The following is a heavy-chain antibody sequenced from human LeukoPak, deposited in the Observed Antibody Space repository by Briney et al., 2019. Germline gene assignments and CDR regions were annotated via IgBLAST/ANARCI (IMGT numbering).Heavy chain of an antibody. D-gene: IGHD3-22*01. CDR3: ARDPMIGVQFDI. J-gene: IGHJ3*02. CDR2: IYYSGST. V-gene: IGHV4-39*07. Sequence: SQTLSLTCTVSGGSISSSSYYWGWIRQPPGKGLEWIGSIYYSGSTYYNPSLKSRVTISVDTSKNQFSLKLSSVTAADTAVYYCARDPMIGVQFDIWGQGTMVTVSS. CDR1: GGSISSSSYY.